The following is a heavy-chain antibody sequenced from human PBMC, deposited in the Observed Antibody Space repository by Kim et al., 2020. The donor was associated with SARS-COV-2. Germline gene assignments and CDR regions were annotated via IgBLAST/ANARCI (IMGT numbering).Heavy chain of an antibody. D-gene: IGHD2-2*03. CDR1: GFTFSSYE. CDR2: ISSSGSTI. J-gene: IGHJ4*02. Sequence: GGSLRLSCAASGFTFSSYEMNWVRQAPGKGLEWVSYISSSGSTIYYADSVKGRFTISRDNAKNSLYLQMNSLRAEDTAVYYCAREERVKRHFGYCYWGQGTLVTVSS. V-gene: IGHV3-48*03. CDR3: AREERVKRHFGYCY.